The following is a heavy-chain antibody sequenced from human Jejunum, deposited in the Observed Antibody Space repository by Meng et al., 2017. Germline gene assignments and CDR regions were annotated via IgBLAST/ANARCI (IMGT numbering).Heavy chain of an antibody. CDR1: GFSFSSDW. D-gene: IGHD1-26*01. V-gene: IGHV3-7*01. Sequence: GGSLRLSCAASGFSFSSDWMSWVRQAPGKGLEWVANIKRDGSEKNYVDSVKGRFTISRDNAKNSLYLKMNSLRAEDTAVYYCARSASYYYFDYCGQGTLV. CDR2: IKRDGSEK. J-gene: IGHJ4*02. CDR3: ARSASYYYFDY.